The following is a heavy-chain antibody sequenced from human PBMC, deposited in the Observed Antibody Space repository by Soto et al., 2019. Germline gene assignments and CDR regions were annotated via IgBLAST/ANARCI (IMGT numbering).Heavy chain of an antibody. CDR2: IYIGGAT. Sequence: GGSLRLSCAASGFTVSSNYMSWVRQAPGKGLEWVSVIYIGGATYYADSVKGRFTISRDDSKNTLFLHMDSLRAEDTAVYYCARDLNSGGLYTFDIWGQGTMVTVSS. V-gene: IGHV3-66*01. J-gene: IGHJ3*02. CDR1: GFTVSSNY. CDR3: ARDLNSGGLYTFDI. D-gene: IGHD6-19*01.